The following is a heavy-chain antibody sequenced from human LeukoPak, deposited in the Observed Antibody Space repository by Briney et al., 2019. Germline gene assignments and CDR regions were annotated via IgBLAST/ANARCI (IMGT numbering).Heavy chain of an antibody. CDR2: ISSSSSYI. J-gene: IGHJ4*02. V-gene: IGHV3-21*01. CDR3: AREQAYCGGDCYSPPFDY. Sequence: GGSLRLSCAASGFTFSSYSMNWVRQAPGKGLEWVSSISSSSSYIYYADSVKGRFTISRDNAKNSLYLQMNSLRAEDTAVYYCAREQAYCGGDCYSPPFDYWGQGTLVTVSS. CDR1: GFTFSSYS. D-gene: IGHD2-21*02.